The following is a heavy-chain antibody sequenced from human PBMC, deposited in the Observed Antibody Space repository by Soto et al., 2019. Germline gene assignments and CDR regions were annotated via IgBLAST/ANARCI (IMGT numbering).Heavy chain of an antibody. D-gene: IGHD2-8*01. CDR1: GFTFSRYT. V-gene: IGHV3-30-3*01. CDR3: ARGGVDYAMDV. Sequence: QVQLVESGGGVVQPGRSLRLSCAASGFTFSRYTMHWVRQAPGKGLEWVALISYDESNQYYADSVKGRFTISRDTSKNTLYLKMNSLRPEDTAVYYCARGGVDYAMDVWGQGTTVTVSS. J-gene: IGHJ6*02. CDR2: ISYDESNQ.